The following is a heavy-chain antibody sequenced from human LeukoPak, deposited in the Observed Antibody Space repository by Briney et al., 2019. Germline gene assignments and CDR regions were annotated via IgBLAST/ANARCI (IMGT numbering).Heavy chain of an antibody. Sequence: GGSLRLSCAASGFTFSGHEMNWVRQAPGKGLEWVSYISSSGSNIYYADSVKGRFTISRDNAKNSLYLQMNTLRAEDRAVYYCARGTTFQDWGQGTLVTVSS. CDR2: ISSSGSNI. J-gene: IGHJ1*01. CDR3: ARGTTFQD. V-gene: IGHV3-48*03. D-gene: IGHD4-11*01. CDR1: GFTFSGHE.